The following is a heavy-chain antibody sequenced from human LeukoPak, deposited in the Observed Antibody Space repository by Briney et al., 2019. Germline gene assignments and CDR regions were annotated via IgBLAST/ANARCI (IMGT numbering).Heavy chain of an antibody. V-gene: IGHV4-61*02. CDR2: IYTSGST. CDR3: AREPSYYYDSSGYYYEYDY. D-gene: IGHD3-22*01. Sequence: PSETLSLTCTVSGGSISSGSYYWSWIRQPAGKGLEWIRRIYTSGSTNYNPSLKSRVTISVDTSKNQFSLKLSSVTAADTAVYYCAREPSYYYDSSGYYYEYDYWGQGTLVTVSS. J-gene: IGHJ4*02. CDR1: GGSISSGSYY.